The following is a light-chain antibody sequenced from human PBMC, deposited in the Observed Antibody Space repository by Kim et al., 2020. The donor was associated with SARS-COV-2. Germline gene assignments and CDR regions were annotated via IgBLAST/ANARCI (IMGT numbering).Light chain of an antibody. CDR3: QQYYGYPT. CDR2: GAS. J-gene: IGKJ5*01. CDR1: QDIRNY. Sequence: SASVGDRVTITCRARQDIRNYLACFQQKPGKAPKSLIYGASTLHSGVPSKFSGSGSGTDFTLTISSLQPEDFATYYCQQYYGYPTFGQGTRLEIK. V-gene: IGKV1-16*02.